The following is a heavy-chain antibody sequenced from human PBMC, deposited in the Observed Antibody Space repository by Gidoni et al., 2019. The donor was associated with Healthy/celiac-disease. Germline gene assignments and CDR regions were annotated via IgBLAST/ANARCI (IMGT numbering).Heavy chain of an antibody. CDR2: ISYDGSNK. D-gene: IGHD3-22*01. CDR3: ARDIHRYYYDSSGYDY. Sequence: QVQLVESGGGVVQPGRSLRLSCAASGFTFSSYAMHWVRQAPGKGLEWVAVISYDGSNKYYADSVKGRFTISRDNSKNTLYLQMNSLRAEDTAVYYCARDIHRYYYDSSGYDYWGQGTLVTVSS. CDR1: GFTFSSYA. V-gene: IGHV3-30-3*01. J-gene: IGHJ4*02.